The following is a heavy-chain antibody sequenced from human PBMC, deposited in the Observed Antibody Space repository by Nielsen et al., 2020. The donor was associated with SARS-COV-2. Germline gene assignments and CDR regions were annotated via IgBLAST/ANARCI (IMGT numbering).Heavy chain of an antibody. CDR3: AKDFWGRAAAGKGRWYYGMDV. V-gene: IGHV3-23*03. CDR1: GFTFSSYA. Sequence: GESLKISCAASGFTFSSYAMSWVRQAPGKGLEWVSVIYSGGSSTYYADSVKGRFTISRDNSKNTLYLQMNSLRAEDTAVYYCAKDFWGRAAAGKGRWYYGMDVWGQGTTVTVSS. CDR2: IYSGGSST. J-gene: IGHJ6*02. D-gene: IGHD6-13*01.